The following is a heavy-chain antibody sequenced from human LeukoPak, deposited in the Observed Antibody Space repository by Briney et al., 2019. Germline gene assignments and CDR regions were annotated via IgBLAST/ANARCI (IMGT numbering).Heavy chain of an antibody. J-gene: IGHJ3*02. CDR1: GFTFSSYW. Sequence: GGSLRLSCAASGFTFSSYWMNWVRQASGKGLEWVANIKQDGSEKYYVDSAKGRFTISRDNAKNSLYLQMNSLRAEDTAVYYCARDGGGYRYGNDAFDIWGQGTMVTVSS. D-gene: IGHD5-18*01. CDR2: IKQDGSEK. V-gene: IGHV3-7*01. CDR3: ARDGGGYRYGNDAFDI.